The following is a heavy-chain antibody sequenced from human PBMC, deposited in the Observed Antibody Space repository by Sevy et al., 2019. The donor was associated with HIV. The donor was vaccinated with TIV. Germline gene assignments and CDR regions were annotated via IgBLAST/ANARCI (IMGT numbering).Heavy chain of an antibody. CDR3: ARRYFDL. CDR1: GFTFDTYW. V-gene: IGHV3-7*01. Sequence: GGSLRLSCAASGFTFDTYWMQCVRQAPGQGLEWVANIRQDGNELYYADSVRGRFTISRDNAKETLYLQMSNLRVEDSAIYYCARRYFDLWGQGTLVTVSS. J-gene: IGHJ4*02. CDR2: IRQDGNEL.